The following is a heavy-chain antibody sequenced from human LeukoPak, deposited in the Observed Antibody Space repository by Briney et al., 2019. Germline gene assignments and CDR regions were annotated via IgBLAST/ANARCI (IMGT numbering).Heavy chain of an antibody. CDR3: ARDKQVGATYFDY. V-gene: IGHV3-7*01. Sequence: PGGSLRLSCAASGFRFNTYWMSWVRQAPGEGPEWVANINQDGDDKNYLGSVRGRFTITRDNAENSLHLQMNSLRVEDTAVYYCARDKQVGATYFDYWGQGSLVTVS. CDR1: GFRFNTYW. D-gene: IGHD1-26*01. CDR2: INQDGDDK. J-gene: IGHJ4*02.